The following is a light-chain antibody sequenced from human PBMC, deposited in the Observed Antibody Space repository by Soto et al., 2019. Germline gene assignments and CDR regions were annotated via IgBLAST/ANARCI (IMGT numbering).Light chain of an antibody. CDR1: GSRIGTNT. V-gene: IGLV1-44*01. CDR2: GDN. J-gene: IGLJ2*01. CDR3: AAWDGSLNNVL. Sequence: QSVLTQPPSASGTPGQRVTISCSGSGSRIGTNTVTWYRQLPGTPHKLLIYGDNQRPSGVPDRFSGSKSGTSASLAISGLQSEDEAEYYCAAWDGSLNNVLFGGGTKLTVL.